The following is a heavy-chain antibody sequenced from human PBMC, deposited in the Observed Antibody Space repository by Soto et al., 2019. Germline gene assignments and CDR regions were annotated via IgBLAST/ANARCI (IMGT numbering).Heavy chain of an antibody. D-gene: IGHD3-10*01. J-gene: IGHJ4*02. CDR2: ISTGGAYM. V-gene: IGHV3-21*01. Sequence: EVQLVESGGGLVKAGGSLRLFCTASGFTFRNYNMNWVRQAPGKGLEWVSSISTGGAYMFYADSVKGRFTISRDTAQKSLFLQIASPRAEDTAVYYCARDIASPGSDYFDSLGQGTLGTVSS. CDR3: ARDIASPGSDYFDS. CDR1: GFTFRNYN.